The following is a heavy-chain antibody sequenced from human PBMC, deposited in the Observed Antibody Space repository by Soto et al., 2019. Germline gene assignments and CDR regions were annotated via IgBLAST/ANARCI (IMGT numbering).Heavy chain of an antibody. CDR2: ISAHNGNT. V-gene: IGHV1-18*01. D-gene: IGHD6-13*01. CDR3: ARERSAAGTGWLDP. Sequence: ASVKVSCKASGYTFTSYGISWVRQAPGQGLEWMGWISAHNGNTKYEQKLQGRVTMTTDTSTSTAYMELRSLRSDDTAVYYCARERSAAGTGWLDPWAQGTLVTVSS. CDR1: GYTFTSYG. J-gene: IGHJ5*02.